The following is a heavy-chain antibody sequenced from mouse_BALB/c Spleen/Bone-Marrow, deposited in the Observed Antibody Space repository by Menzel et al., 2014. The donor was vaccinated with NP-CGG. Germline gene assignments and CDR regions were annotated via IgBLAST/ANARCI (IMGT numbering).Heavy chain of an antibody. D-gene: IGHD1-1*01. CDR3: TRSYGSSYEYYFDY. CDR2: IYPSDSYT. Sequence: QVQLKQSGAELVRPGASVKLSCKASGYTFTSYWINWVKQRPGQGLEWIGNIYPSDSYTNYNQKFKVKATLTVDKSPSTAYMQLSSQTSEDSAVYYCTRSYGSSYEYYFDYWGQGTTLTVSS. V-gene: IGHV1-69*02. CDR1: GYTFTSYW. J-gene: IGHJ2*01.